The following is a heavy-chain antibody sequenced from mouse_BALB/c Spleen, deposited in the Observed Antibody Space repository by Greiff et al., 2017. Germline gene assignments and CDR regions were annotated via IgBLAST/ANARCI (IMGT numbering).Heavy chain of an antibody. D-gene: IGHD1-1*01. Sequence: VQLQQPGAELVKPGASVKLSCKASGYTFTSYWMHWVKRRPGQGLEWIGEINPSNGRTNYNEKFKSKATLTVDKSSSTAYMQLSSLTSEDSAVYYCARWDYYGSSYDYWGQGTTLTVSS. CDR1: GYTFTSYW. J-gene: IGHJ2*01. CDR3: ARWDYYGSSYDY. CDR2: INPSNGRT. V-gene: IGHV1S81*02.